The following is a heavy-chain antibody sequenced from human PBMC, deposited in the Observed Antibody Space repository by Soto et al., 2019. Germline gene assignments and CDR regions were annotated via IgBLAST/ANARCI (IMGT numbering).Heavy chain of an antibody. J-gene: IGHJ5*02. CDR2: ISAYNGNT. Sequence: QVQLVQSGAEVKKPGASVKVSCKASGYTFTSYGISWVRQAPGXXXXWMGWISAYNGNTNYAQKLQGRVTMTTDTSTSTAYMELRSLRSDDTAVYYCARDRWPAGTADPWGQGTLVTVSS. V-gene: IGHV1-18*01. CDR3: ARDRWPAGTADP. D-gene: IGHD6-19*01. CDR1: GYTFTSYG.